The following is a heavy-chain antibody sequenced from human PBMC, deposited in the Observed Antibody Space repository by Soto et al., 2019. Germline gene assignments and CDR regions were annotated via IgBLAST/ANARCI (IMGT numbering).Heavy chain of an antibody. J-gene: IGHJ6*02. CDR1: GFTFSDYG. CDR3: ARLQSDYYFGMDV. Sequence: GGSLRLSCAASGFTFSDYGMHWVRQAPGKGLEWVAVIWYDGINKYYADSVKGRFTISRDXXXXXXXXXXXXXXAEXTAVYYCARLQSDYYFGMDVWGQGTTVTVSS. V-gene: IGHV3-33*01. D-gene: IGHD3-10*01. CDR2: IWYDGINK.